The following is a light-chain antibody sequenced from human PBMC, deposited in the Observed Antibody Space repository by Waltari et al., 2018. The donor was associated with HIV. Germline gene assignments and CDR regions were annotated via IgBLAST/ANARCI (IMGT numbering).Light chain of an antibody. J-gene: IGKJ2*01. CDR3: RQYGYSPDK. V-gene: IGKV3-20*01. Sequence: IVSPQSPATLSLSPGERATLSCRAGQSISTSYLAWYQQKPGQAHRVLIYGASSRATGIPEIFSGSGSGADFTLTITRLEPEDFAVYYCRQYGYSPDKFGQGTKLEIK. CDR2: GAS. CDR1: QSISTSY.